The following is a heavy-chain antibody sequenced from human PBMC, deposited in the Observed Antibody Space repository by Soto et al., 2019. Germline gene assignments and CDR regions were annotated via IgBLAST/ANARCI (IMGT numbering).Heavy chain of an antibody. V-gene: IGHV1-18*01. CDR3: ARFNIAAPYYYGMDV. Sequence: QVQLVQSGAEVKKPGASVKVSCKASGYTFTSYGISWVRQAPGQGLEWMGWISAYNGNTNYAQKLQGRFTMTTDTSKSTAYMELRSLRSDDTAVYYCARFNIAAPYYYGMDVWGQGTTVTVSS. D-gene: IGHD6-6*01. CDR1: GYTFTSYG. J-gene: IGHJ6*02. CDR2: ISAYNGNT.